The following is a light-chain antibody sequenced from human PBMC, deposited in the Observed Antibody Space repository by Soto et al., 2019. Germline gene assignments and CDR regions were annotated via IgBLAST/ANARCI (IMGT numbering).Light chain of an antibody. CDR3: ASYTSTTTLVV. CDR1: SSDIGRYNY. CDR2: GVN. V-gene: IGLV2-14*01. J-gene: IGLJ2*01. Sequence: QSALTQPASVSGSPGQSITISCTGTSSDIGRYNYVSWYQQHPGKAPRLVISGVNKRPSGISNRFSGSKSGNTASLTISGLQADDEAIYYCASYTSTTTLVVFGGGTQLTDL.